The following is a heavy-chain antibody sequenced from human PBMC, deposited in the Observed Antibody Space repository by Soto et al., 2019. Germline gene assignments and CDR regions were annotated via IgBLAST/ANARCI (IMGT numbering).Heavy chain of an antibody. D-gene: IGHD2-21*02. CDR2: INPNTGGT. CDR3: ARQLAYCGGDCYAEPIDY. CDR1: GYTFTKYY. J-gene: IGHJ4*02. V-gene: IGHV1-2*06. Sequence: ASVKVSCKASGYTFTKYYVLWVRQAPGQGLEWVGRINPNTGGTNYAQKFQDRVTMTRDTSITTAYMELSRLRSDDTAVYYCARQLAYCGGDCYAEPIDYWGQGTQVTVSS.